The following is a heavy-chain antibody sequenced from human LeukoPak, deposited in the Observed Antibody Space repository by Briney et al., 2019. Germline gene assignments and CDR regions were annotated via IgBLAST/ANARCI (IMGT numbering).Heavy chain of an antibody. Sequence: PGGSLRLSCAASGFTFSDYYMSWVRQAPGKGLEWVSTFSGSTGNTYYANSVKGRFTISRDNSKNTLYLLMNSLRAEDTAVYYCAKRLPYYFDYWGQGTLVTVSS. CDR2: FSGSTGNT. V-gene: IGHV3-23*01. CDR3: AKRLPYYFDY. CDR1: GFTFSDYY. J-gene: IGHJ4*02.